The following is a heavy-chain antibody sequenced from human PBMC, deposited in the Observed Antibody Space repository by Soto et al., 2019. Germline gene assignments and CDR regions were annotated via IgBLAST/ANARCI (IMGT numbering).Heavy chain of an antibody. V-gene: IGHV1-8*01. Sequence: GASVKVSCKASGYTFTSYDINWVRQATGQGLEWMGWMNPNSGNTGYAQKLQGRVTITRNTSISTDYMELSSLRSEDTAVYYCAESWGELLRFDIWGQGTMVTVSS. CDR2: MNPNSGNT. J-gene: IGHJ3*02. D-gene: IGHD1-26*01. CDR1: GYTFTSYD. CDR3: AESWGELLRFDI.